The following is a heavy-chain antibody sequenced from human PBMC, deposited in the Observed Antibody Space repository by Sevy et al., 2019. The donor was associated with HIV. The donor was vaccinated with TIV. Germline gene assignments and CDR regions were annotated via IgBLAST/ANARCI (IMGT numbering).Heavy chain of an antibody. J-gene: IGHJ6*02. CDR1: GGSVSSSGYY. D-gene: IGHD2-21*01. Sequence: LLQLRETLSLTCTVSGGSVSSSGYYWNWVRQHPGKGLEWIGYIYSGNTYYNPSLRSRLTISLDTSKNQFSVKLSSVTAADTAVYYCSKGGGALDGGMDVWGQGTTVTVSS. CDR2: IYSGNT. V-gene: IGHV4-31*03. CDR3: SKGGGALDGGMDV.